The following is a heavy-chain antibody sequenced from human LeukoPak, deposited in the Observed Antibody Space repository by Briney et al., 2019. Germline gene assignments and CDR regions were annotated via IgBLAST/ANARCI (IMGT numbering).Heavy chain of an antibody. Sequence: GASVKVSCKASGYTFTAYYIHWVRQAPGQGLEWIGWINPNSGGTNYAQKFQGRVTMTRDTSITTAYMELSSLRSDDTAVYYCAKLRHCSGGSCYQGNWFDPWGQGTLVTVSS. CDR2: INPNSGGT. D-gene: IGHD2-15*01. V-gene: IGHV1-2*02. CDR1: GYTFTAYY. CDR3: AKLRHCSGGSCYQGNWFDP. J-gene: IGHJ5*02.